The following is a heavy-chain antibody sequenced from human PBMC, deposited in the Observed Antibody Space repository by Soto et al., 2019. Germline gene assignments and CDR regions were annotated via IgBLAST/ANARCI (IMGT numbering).Heavy chain of an antibody. D-gene: IGHD3-3*01. CDR3: ARDQGITTFGVYSMYYYGMDV. J-gene: IGHJ6*02. CDR2: ISTDNGNT. V-gene: IGHV1-18*01. CDR1: GYTFTNSG. Sequence: QVQLVQSGAEVKKPGASVKVSCKASGYTFTNSGISWVRQAPGQGLEWMGWISTDNGNTNYAQHLQGRVSMTTDTSTSTAYMDLVSLRSDDTAVYYCARDQGITTFGVYSMYYYGMDVWGQGTTVTVSS.